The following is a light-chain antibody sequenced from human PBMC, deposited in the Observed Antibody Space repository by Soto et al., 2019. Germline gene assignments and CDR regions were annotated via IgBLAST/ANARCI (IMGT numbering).Light chain of an antibody. CDR1: EGVSIN. CDR3: QQYHNWYS. CDR2: AAS. J-gene: IGKJ2*03. Sequence: VMTQSPDTLSVSPGERATLSCRASEGVSINLAWYQQKPGQAPRLLIYAASTRATGTPARFSGSGSGTEFSLTISSLQSEDSAVYFCQQYHNWYSFGQGSKLEIK. V-gene: IGKV3-15*01.